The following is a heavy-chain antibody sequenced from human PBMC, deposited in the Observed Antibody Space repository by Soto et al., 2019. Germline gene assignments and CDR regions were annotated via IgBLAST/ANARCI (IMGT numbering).Heavy chain of an antibody. CDR2: IYYSGST. V-gene: IGHV4-39*07. CDR1: GGSISSSSYY. J-gene: IGHJ6*02. CDR3: ARDGGQLVRVDYYYYGMDV. Sequence: PSETLSLTCTVSGGSISSSSYYWGWIRQPPGKGLEWIGSIYYSGSTYYNPSLKSRVTISVDTSKDQFSLKLSSVTAADTAVYYCARDGGQLVRVDYYYYGMDVWGQGTTVTVSS. D-gene: IGHD6-13*01.